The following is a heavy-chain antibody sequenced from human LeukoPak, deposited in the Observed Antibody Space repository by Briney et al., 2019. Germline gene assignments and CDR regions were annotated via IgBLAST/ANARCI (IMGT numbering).Heavy chain of an antibody. V-gene: IGHV4-34*01. J-gene: IGHJ4*02. Sequence: PSETLSLTCAVYGGSFSGYYWGWIRQPPGKGLEWIGEINHSGSTNYNPSLKSRVTISVDTSKNQFSLKLSSVTAADTAVYYCASFGELSIKYWGQGTLVTVSS. CDR2: INHSGST. D-gene: IGHD3-10*01. CDR1: GGSFSGYY. CDR3: ASFGELSIKY.